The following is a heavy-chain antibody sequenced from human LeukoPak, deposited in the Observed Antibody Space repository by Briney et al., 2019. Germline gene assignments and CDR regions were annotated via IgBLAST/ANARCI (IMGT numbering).Heavy chain of an antibody. V-gene: IGHV4-61*02. Sequence: SETLSLTCTVSGGSISSGSYYWSWIRQPAGKGLEWIGRIYTSGSTNYNPSLKSRVTISVDTSKNQFSLKLSSVTAADTAVYYCARGRGAAGTRWFDPWGQGTLVTVSS. CDR3: ARGRGAAGTRWFDP. CDR2: IYTSGST. CDR1: GGSISSGSYY. J-gene: IGHJ5*02. D-gene: IGHD6-13*01.